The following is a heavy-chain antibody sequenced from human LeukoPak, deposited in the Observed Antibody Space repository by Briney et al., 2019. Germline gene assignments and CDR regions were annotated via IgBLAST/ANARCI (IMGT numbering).Heavy chain of an antibody. J-gene: IGHJ4*02. Sequence: GGSLRLSCAASGFTFSSYGMHWVRQAPGKGLEWVAVIWYDGSNKYYADSVEGRFTISRDNSKNTLYLQMNSLRAEDTAVYYCARDQRYSSGWYGAGSNYFDYWGQGTLVTVSS. CDR1: GFTFSSYG. CDR3: ARDQRYSSGWYGAGSNYFDY. CDR2: IWYDGSNK. D-gene: IGHD6-19*01. V-gene: IGHV3-33*01.